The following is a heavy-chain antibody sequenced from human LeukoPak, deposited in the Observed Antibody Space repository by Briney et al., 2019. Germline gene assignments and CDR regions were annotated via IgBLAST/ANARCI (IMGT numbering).Heavy chain of an antibody. J-gene: IGHJ4*02. CDR2: IYHSGST. V-gene: IGHV4-4*02. CDR1: GGSISSSNW. D-gene: IGHD3/OR15-3a*01. Sequence: PSGTLSLTCAVSGGSISSSNWWSWVRPPPGKGLEWIGEIYHSGSTNYNPSLKSRVTISVDKSKNQFSLKLTSVTAADTAVYYCARQTGSGLFILPGGQGTLVTVSS. CDR3: ARQTGSGLFILP.